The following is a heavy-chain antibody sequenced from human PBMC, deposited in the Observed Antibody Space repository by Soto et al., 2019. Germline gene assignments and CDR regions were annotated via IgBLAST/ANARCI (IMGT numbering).Heavy chain of an antibody. CDR1: GGSVSTYY. J-gene: IGHJ5*02. V-gene: IGHV4-4*07. CDR3: ARDSRGSGSYIGFDP. Sequence: SETLSLTCTVSGGSVSTYYWSWIRQPAGKGLEWIGRIYASGSTNYNPSLKSRVTMSVATSKNQFSLKLSSVTAADTAVYYCARDSRGSGSYIGFDPWGQGTLVTVSS. D-gene: IGHD3-10*01. CDR2: IYASGST.